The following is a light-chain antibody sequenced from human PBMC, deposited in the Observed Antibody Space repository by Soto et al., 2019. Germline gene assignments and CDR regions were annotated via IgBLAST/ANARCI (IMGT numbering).Light chain of an antibody. CDR1: QSISSW. CDR2: DGF. J-gene: IGKJ1*01. CDR3: QQYESYWT. V-gene: IGKV1-5*01. Sequence: DIQMTQSPSTLSASVGDRVTITCRASQSISSWLAWYQQKPGKAPRLLICDGFSLGSGVPSRFSGSGSGTEFTLTISSLQPDDFGTYYCQQYESYWTFGQGTKVEIK.